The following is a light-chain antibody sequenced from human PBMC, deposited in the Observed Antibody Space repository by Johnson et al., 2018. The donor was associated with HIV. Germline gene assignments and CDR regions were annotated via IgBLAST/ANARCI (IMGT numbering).Light chain of an antibody. V-gene: IGLV1-51*01. Sequence: QSVLTQPPSVSAAPGQKVTISCSGNRSNIGDNFVSWYQHLPGTAPKLLVYDNSKRPSGIPDRFSATKSGTSATLGITGLQTGDEPDYYCGTWDSSLSAGVFGTGTKVTVL. CDR3: GTWDSSLSAGV. CDR2: DNS. J-gene: IGLJ1*01. CDR1: RSNIGDNF.